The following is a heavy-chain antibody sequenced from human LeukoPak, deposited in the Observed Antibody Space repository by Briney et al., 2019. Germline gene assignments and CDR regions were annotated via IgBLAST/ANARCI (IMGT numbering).Heavy chain of an antibody. CDR1: GYSSISDHC. CDR3: ARVHSGRKCYDY. CDR2: LCYGEGT. J-gene: IGHJ4*02. V-gene: IGHV4-38-2*01. Sequence: SETLSLTCDVSGYSSISDHCWCWVRRPPGKRLEWVGSLCYGEGTTLNPSLKSRVTISADTSRNQLSLKLRSVTAADTALYYCARVHSGRKCYDYWGQGTLVTASS. D-gene: IGHD2-15*01.